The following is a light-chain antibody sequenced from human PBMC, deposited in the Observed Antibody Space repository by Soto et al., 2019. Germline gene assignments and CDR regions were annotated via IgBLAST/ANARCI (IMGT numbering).Light chain of an antibody. J-gene: IGKJ5*01. Sequence: TQSPGTLSLSPGERATLSCRASQSVSSSYLAWYQQKPGKVPRLLIYAASTLRSGVPSRFSGSGSGTDFALTVTSLQPEDAATYYCQRYDSNPFTFGQGTRLEIK. V-gene: IGKV1-27*01. CDR2: AAS. CDR3: QRYDSNPFT. CDR1: QSVSSSY.